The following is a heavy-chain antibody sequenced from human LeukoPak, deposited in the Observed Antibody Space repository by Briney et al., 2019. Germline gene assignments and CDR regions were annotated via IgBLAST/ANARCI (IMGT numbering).Heavy chain of an antibody. D-gene: IGHD3-22*01. Sequence: GGSPRLSCAASGFTFSSYAMSWVRQAPGKGLEWVSAISGSGGSTYYADSVKGRFTISRDNSKNTLYLQMNSLRAEDTAVYYCAKVCITMIVVDDAFDIWGQGTMVTVSS. CDR3: AKVCITMIVVDDAFDI. CDR1: GFTFSSYA. CDR2: ISGSGGST. V-gene: IGHV3-23*01. J-gene: IGHJ3*02.